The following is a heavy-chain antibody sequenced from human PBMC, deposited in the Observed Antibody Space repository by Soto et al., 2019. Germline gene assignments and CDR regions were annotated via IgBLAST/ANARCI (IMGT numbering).Heavy chain of an antibody. Sequence: GGSLRLSCAASGFTFTSYAMSWVRQAPGKGLEWVSAISGSGGTTYYADSVKGRFTISRDNSKNTLYLQMNSLRAEDTAVYYCAKDQYSGSPGKPDYWGQGTLVTVSS. CDR3: AKDQYSGSPGKPDY. J-gene: IGHJ4*02. D-gene: IGHD1-26*01. CDR2: ISGSGGTT. V-gene: IGHV3-23*01. CDR1: GFTFTSYA.